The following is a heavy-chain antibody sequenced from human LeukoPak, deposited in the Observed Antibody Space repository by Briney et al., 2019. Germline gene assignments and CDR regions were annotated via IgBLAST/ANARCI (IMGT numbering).Heavy chain of an antibody. V-gene: IGHV3-23*01. CDR2: ISGSDSST. D-gene: IGHD3-10*01. Sequence: GGSLRLSCAASGFTFISYAMSWVRQAPGKGLEWVSAISGSDSSTYYADSAKGRFTISRDNSKNTLYLQMNSLRAEDTAVFYCAKYSGSGTKTFDYWGQGTLVTVSS. CDR3: AKYSGSGTKTFDY. J-gene: IGHJ4*02. CDR1: GFTFISYA.